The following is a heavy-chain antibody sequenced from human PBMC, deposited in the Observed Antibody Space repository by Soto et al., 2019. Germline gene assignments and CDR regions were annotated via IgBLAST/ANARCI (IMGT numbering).Heavy chain of an antibody. Sequence: SETLSLTCAVSGYSISSSNWWSWVRQTPGKGLEWIGEIYHSGSTNYNPSLKSRVTISVDKSKNQFSLKLSSVTAADTAVYYCARSPDSSGYYPRWYYYGMDVWGQGTTVTVS. CDR2: IYHSGST. D-gene: IGHD3-22*01. J-gene: IGHJ6*02. V-gene: IGHV4-4*02. CDR3: ARSPDSSGYYPRWYYYGMDV. CDR1: GYSISSSNW.